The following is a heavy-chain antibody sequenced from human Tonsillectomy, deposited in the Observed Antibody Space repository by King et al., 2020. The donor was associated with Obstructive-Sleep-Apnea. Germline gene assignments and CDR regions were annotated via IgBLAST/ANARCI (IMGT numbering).Heavy chain of an antibody. CDR3: AKHEYHNGRRLDY. CDR2: IYPGDSGT. J-gene: IGHJ4*02. Sequence: QLVQSGAEVKKPGESLKISCKASGYSFSRFWIGWVRQMPGKGLEWMGFIYPGDSGTRYSPSFQGQVTITADKSISTAYLQWGSLKASDTAMYYCAKHEYHNGRRLDYWGQGTPVTVSS. D-gene: IGHD2-8*01. V-gene: IGHV5-51*01. CDR1: GYSFSRFW.